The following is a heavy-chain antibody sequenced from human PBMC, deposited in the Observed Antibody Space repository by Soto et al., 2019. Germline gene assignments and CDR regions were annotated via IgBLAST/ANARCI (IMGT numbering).Heavy chain of an antibody. CDR2: ISGSGGRT. J-gene: IGHJ4*02. V-gene: IGHV3-23*01. D-gene: IGHD3-22*01. Sequence: GGSLRLSCAASEFTFSSDGMTWFREAPGKGLEWVSVISGSGGRTYYSYSVNCRFTIARDNSKNTLHLQRHSLRAADTAVYYCAKTFYYYDTYGPFYFDHWGQGTPVT. CDR1: EFTFSSDG. CDR3: AKTFYYYDTYGPFYFDH.